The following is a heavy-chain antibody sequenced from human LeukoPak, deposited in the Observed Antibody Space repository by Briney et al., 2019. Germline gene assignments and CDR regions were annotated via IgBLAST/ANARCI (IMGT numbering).Heavy chain of an antibody. J-gene: IGHJ4*02. CDR1: GFTLSLYN. V-gene: IGHV3-15*01. CDR2: IKSKTDGGTT. CDR3: TIYTYSGLLWFGELFDY. Sequence: GGSLRLSCAGSGFTLSLYNMHWVRQAPGKGLEWVGRIKSKTDGGTTDYAAPVKGRFTISRDDSKNTLYLQMNSLKTEDTAVYYCTIYTYSGLLWFGELFDYWGQGTLVTVSS. D-gene: IGHD3-10*01.